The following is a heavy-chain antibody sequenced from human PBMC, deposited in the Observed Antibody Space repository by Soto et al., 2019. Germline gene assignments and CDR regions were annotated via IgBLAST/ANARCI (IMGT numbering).Heavy chain of an antibody. CDR3: ARDRGHPEGLDY. J-gene: IGHJ4*02. V-gene: IGHV3-33*01. Sequence: GGSLRLSCAASGFTFSSYGMHWVRQAPGKGLEWVAVIWYDGSNKYYADSVKGRFTISRDNSKNTLYLQMNSLRAEDTAVDYCARDRGHPEGLDYWGQGTLVTVSS. CDR1: GFTFSSYG. CDR2: IWYDGSNK. D-gene: IGHD3-10*01.